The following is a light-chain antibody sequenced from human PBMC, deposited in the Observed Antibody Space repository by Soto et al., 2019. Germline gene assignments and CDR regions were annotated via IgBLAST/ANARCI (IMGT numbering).Light chain of an antibody. CDR1: SSNIGAGYD. CDR2: ANN. Sequence: QPVLTQPPSVSGAPGQRVTISCSGSSSNIGAGYDVHWYQQLPGTAPKLLISANNIRPSGVPDRFSGSKSGTSASLAITGLQAEDEADYYCQSYDSSLSGSGVFGGGTKRPVL. J-gene: IGLJ3*02. CDR3: QSYDSSLSGSGV. V-gene: IGLV1-40*01.